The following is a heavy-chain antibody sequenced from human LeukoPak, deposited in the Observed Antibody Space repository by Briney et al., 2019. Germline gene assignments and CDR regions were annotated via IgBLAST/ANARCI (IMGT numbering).Heavy chain of an antibody. J-gene: IGHJ3*02. Sequence: SVKVSCKASGYTFTSYGISWVRQAPGQGLEWMGGIIPIFGTANYAQKFQGRVTITADESTSTAYMELSSLRSEDTAVYYCARSQYYYDSSGYYYLAFDIWGQGTMVTVSS. CDR2: IIPIFGTA. D-gene: IGHD3-22*01. CDR3: ARSQYYYDSSGYYYLAFDI. CDR1: GYTFTSYG. V-gene: IGHV1-69*13.